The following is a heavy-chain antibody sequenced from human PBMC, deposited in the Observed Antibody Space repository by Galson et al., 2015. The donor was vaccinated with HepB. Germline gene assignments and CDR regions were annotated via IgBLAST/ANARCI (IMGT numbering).Heavy chain of an antibody. Sequence: SLRLSCAASGFSFRSYVMYWVRQAPGEGLDWVALISYDGRYEYYSDSVKGRFTISRDNSKNTLYLQLNTLRPEDTAVYYCAKSGGWGDCTNGVCYRDGFDDWGQGTLVTVSS. V-gene: IGHV3-30*18. CDR3: AKSGGWGDCTNGVCYRDGFDD. D-gene: IGHD2-8*01. CDR1: GFSFRSYV. J-gene: IGHJ4*02. CDR2: ISYDGRYE.